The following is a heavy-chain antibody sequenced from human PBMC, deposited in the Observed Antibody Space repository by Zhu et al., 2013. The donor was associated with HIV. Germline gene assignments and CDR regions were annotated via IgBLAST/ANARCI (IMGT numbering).Heavy chain of an antibody. CDR2: INPDSGGT. CDR1: GYTFTDYY. J-gene: IGHJ5*02. D-gene: IGHD3-16*01. V-gene: IGHV1-2*02. CDR3: ARRLFSKIIGGWFDP. Sequence: QVQLVQSGAEVKKPGASVKVSCKASGYTFTDYYMHWVRQAPGQGLEWMGWINPDSGGTNYAQKFQGRVTMTTDTSTSTAYMELRSLRSDDTAVYYCARRLFSKIIGGWFDPWGQGSLVTVSS.